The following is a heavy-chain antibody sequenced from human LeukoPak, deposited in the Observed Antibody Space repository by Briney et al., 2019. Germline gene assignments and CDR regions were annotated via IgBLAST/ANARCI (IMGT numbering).Heavy chain of an antibody. J-gene: IGHJ6*03. V-gene: IGHV1-18*01. CDR2: ISAYNGNT. CDR1: GYTFTSYG. D-gene: IGHD6-25*01. Sequence: GASVKVSCKASGYTFTSYGISWVRQAPGQGLEWMGWISAYNGNTNYAQKLQGRVTMTTDTSTSTAYMELRSLRSDDTAVYYCARDKERWQRLPTRYMDVWGKGTTVTVSS. CDR3: ARDKERWQRLPTRYMDV.